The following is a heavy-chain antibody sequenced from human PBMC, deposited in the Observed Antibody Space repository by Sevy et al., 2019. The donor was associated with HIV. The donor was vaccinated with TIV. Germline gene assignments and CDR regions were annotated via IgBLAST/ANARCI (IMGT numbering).Heavy chain of an antibody. Sequence: ASVKVSCKASGYTFTAYYIHWVRQAPGQGLEWMGWINPKSGATNYAQKFQGRVTMTRDTSVSTANMELSRLTSDDTAVYYCARESYDFWTGPVDYDYGMDVWGQGTTVTVSS. J-gene: IGHJ6*02. D-gene: IGHD3-3*01. CDR2: INPKSGAT. CDR3: ARESYDFWTGPVDYDYGMDV. V-gene: IGHV1-2*02. CDR1: GYTFTAYY.